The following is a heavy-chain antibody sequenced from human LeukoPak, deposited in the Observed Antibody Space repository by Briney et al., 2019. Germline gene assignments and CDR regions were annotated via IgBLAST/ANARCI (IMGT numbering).Heavy chain of an antibody. CDR2: IIPIFRTS. V-gene: IGHV1-69*06. CDR1: LGTFSSYA. D-gene: IGHD2-2*01. CDR3: ARGRETFEARAKDCSSTSCADWFDP. J-gene: IGHJ5*02. Sequence: SVKVPCKASLGTFSSYAINWVRQAPGQGLEWMGGIIPIFRTSNYPQKLQRRVTITAEKSTSTAYMELSSLRSEDTAVYYCARGRETFEARAKDCSSTSCADWFDPWGQGTLVTVSS.